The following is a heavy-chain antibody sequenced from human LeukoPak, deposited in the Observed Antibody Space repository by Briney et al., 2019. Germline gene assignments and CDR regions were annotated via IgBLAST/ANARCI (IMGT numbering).Heavy chain of an antibody. V-gene: IGHV3-30-3*01. D-gene: IGHD2-8*01. CDR2: IAYDGNNI. J-gene: IGHJ4*02. CDR1: GFTFSTYA. Sequence: GRSLRLSCAASGFTFSTYAMHWVRQAPGKGLEWVAIIAYDGNNIYYADSVKGRFTISRDNSKNTLYLQMNSLRAEDTAAYYCARAGHCTNGICYTADFDYWGQGTLVTVSS. CDR3: ARAGHCTNGICYTADFDY.